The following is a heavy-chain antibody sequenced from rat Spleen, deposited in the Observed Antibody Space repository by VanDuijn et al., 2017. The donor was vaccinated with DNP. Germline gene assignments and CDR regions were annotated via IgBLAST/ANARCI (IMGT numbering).Heavy chain of an antibody. CDR1: GFTFNNYW. V-gene: IGHV5-31*01. D-gene: IGHD1-11*01. Sequence: EVHLVESGGGLVQPGRSLKLSCVASGFTFNNYWMTWIRQVPGKGLEWVAYIYFDGGSTYHGDSVKGRFTISRDNAKSTLYLQVNSLRSEEMATYFCARYSLRLRLCDYWGQGVMVTVSS. CDR2: IYFDGGST. J-gene: IGHJ2*01. CDR3: ARYSLRLRLCDY.